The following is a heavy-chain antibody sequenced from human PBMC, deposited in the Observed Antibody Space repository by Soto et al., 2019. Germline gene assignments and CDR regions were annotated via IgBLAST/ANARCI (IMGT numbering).Heavy chain of an antibody. CDR1: GFTFSSYA. Sequence: GGSLRLSCAASGFTFSSYAMSWVRQAPGKGLEWVSAISGSGGSTYYADSVKGRFTISRDNSKNTLYLQMNSLRAKETAVYYCAKNLLNPSYYYDSSGYPYYFDYWGQGTLVTVSS. D-gene: IGHD3-22*01. J-gene: IGHJ4*02. CDR2: ISGSGGST. V-gene: IGHV3-23*01. CDR3: AKNLLNPSYYYDSSGYPYYFDY.